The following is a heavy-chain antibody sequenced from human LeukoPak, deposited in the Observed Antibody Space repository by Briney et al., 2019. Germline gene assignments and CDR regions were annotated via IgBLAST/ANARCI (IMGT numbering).Heavy chain of an antibody. CDR3: ARRGSYYYFDY. J-gene: IGHJ4*02. D-gene: IGHD1-26*01. V-gene: IGHV4-59*01. CDR1: GGSISSYY. CDR2: IYYSGST. Sequence: SETLSLTCTVSGGSISSYYWSWIRQPPGKGLEWIGYIYYSGSTNYNPSLKSRVTISVDTSKNQFSLKLRSVTAADTAVYYCARRGSYYYFDYWGQGTLVTVSS.